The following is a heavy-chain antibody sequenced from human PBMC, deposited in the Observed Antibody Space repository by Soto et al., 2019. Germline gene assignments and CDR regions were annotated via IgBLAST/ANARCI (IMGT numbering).Heavy chain of an antibody. V-gene: IGHV3-23*01. J-gene: IGHJ5*02. Sequence: EVQLLESGGGLVQPGGSLRLSCAASGFTFSSYAMSWVRQAPGKGLEWVSAISGSGGSTYYADSVKGRFTISRDNFKNTLYLQMNSLRAEDTAVYYCAKDLRAYGDYGGNWFDPWGQGTLVTVSS. CDR1: GFTFSSYA. CDR2: ISGSGGST. CDR3: AKDLRAYGDYGGNWFDP. D-gene: IGHD4-17*01.